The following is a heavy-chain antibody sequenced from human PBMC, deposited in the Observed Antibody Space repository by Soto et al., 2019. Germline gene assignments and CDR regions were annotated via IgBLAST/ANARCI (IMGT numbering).Heavy chain of an antibody. V-gene: IGHV3-48*02. CDR2: ISSSSSTI. Sequence: EVQVVESGGGLVQPGGSLRLSCAASGFTFSSNSMNWVRQAPGKGMEWISYISSSSSTIYAAPVKGRFTISRDNAKNSLYLQMNSLRDEDTAVYYWARVIWSGHLTSYLWCQGTLVTFSS. J-gene: IGHJ5*02. CDR3: ARVIWSGHLTSYL. D-gene: IGHD3-3*01. CDR1: GFTFSSNS.